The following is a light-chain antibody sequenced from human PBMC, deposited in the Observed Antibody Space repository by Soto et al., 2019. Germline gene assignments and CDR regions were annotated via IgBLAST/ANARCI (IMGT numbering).Light chain of an antibody. V-gene: IGKV1-39*01. CDR1: QTISFF. CDR2: AAS. Sequence: DIQMTQSPSSLSASVGDRVTISCRASQTISFFLNWYQQKPGKAPNLLIYAASNLYSGVPSRFSGSGSGTDFTLTISSLQPEDVATYYCQQSYSTPEYTFGQGTKLEIK. CDR3: QQSYSTPEYT. J-gene: IGKJ2*01.